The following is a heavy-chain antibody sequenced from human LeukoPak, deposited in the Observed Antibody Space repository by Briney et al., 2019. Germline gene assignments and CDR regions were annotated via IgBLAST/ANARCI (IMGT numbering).Heavy chain of an antibody. D-gene: IGHD3-9*01. V-gene: IGHV1-69*13. CDR1: GGTFSSYA. Sequence: GASVKVSCKASGGTFSSYAISWVRQAPGQGLEWMGGIIPTFGTANYAQKFQGRVTITADESTSTAYMELSSLRSEDTAVYYCARGPAYYDILTGSQLDYWGQGTLVTVSS. J-gene: IGHJ4*02. CDR2: IIPTFGTA. CDR3: ARGPAYYDILTGSQLDY.